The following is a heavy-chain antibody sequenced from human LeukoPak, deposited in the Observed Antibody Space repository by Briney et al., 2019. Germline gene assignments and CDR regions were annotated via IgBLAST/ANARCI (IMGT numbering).Heavy chain of an antibody. CDR3: AKVVQIVVVATYGMDV. Sequence: GGSLRLSCGASGFSFSLYGMHWVRQAPGKGLEWVAVISYDGSNKYYADSVKGRFTISRDNSKNTLYLQMNSLRAEDTAVYYCAKVVQIVVVATYGMDVWGQGTTVTVSS. J-gene: IGHJ6*02. CDR1: GFSFSLYG. D-gene: IGHD2-21*01. CDR2: ISYDGSNK. V-gene: IGHV3-30*18.